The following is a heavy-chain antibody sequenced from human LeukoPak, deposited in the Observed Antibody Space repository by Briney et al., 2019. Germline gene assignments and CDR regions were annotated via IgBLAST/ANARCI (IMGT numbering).Heavy chain of an antibody. D-gene: IGHD2-8*02. Sequence: GGSLRLSCSASGFTFNSYAIHWVRQAPGKGLEYVSSIGTNGISTYYADSVTGRFTISRDNSKNSLYLQMSSLRAEDTAVYYCVKGQEVVYAPTFDYWGQGTLVTVS. CDR2: IGTNGIST. V-gene: IGHV3-64D*09. J-gene: IGHJ4*02. CDR3: VKGQEVVYAPTFDY. CDR1: GFTFNSYA.